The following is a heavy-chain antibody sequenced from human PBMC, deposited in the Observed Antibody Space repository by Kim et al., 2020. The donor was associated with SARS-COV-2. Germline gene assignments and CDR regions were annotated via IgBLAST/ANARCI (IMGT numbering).Heavy chain of an antibody. V-gene: IGHV4-34*01. Sequence: SETLSLTCAVYGGSFSGYYWSWIRQPPGKGLEWIGEINHSGSTNYNPSLKSRVTISVDTSKNQFSLKLSSVTAADTAVYYCARGKMITFGGLTFDYWGQGTLVTVSS. J-gene: IGHJ4*02. D-gene: IGHD3-16*01. CDR1: GGSFSGYY. CDR2: INHSGST. CDR3: ARGKMITFGGLTFDY.